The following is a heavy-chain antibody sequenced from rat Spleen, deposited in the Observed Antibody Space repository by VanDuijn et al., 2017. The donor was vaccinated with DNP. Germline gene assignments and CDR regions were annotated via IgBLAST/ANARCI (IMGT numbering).Heavy chain of an antibody. J-gene: IGHJ2*01. CDR2: LNKDSSTI. CDR3: ARFGSGFDY. D-gene: IGHD4-6*01. V-gene: IGHV4-2*01. CDR1: GFNFNDYW. Sequence: EVKLVESGGGLVQPGRSLKLSCAASGFNFNDYWMGWVRQAPGKGLEWIGELNKDSSTINYTPSLKDKFTISRDNAQNTLYLQMSKLGSEDTAIYYCARFGSGFDYWGQGVMVTVSS.